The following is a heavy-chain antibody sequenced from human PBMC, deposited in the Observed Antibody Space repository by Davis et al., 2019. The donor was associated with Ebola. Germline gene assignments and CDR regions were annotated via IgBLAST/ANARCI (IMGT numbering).Heavy chain of an antibody. D-gene: IGHD3-3*01. CDR2: IYHSGST. J-gene: IGHJ5*02. CDR3: ARVGYDFWSGYYTGNWFDP. V-gene: IGHV4-34*01. CDR1: GGSFSGYY. Sequence: MPSETLSLTCAVYGGSFSGYYWSWIRQPPGKGLEWIGEIYHSGSTNYNPSLKSRVTISVDTSKNQFSLKLSSVTAADTAVYYCARVGYDFWSGYYTGNWFDPWGQGTLVTVSS.